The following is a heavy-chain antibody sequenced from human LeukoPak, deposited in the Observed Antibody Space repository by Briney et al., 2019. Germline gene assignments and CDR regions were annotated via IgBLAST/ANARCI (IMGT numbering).Heavy chain of an antibody. CDR3: AFWSGYAGYYYYYMDV. Sequence: NPSETLSLTCAVYGGSFSGYYWSWRRQPPGKGREWIGEINDSGSTHYNPSLKSRVTISVDTSKNQFSLKLSSVTAADTAVYYCAFWSGYAGYYYYYMDVWGKGTTVTVSS. D-gene: IGHD3-3*01. J-gene: IGHJ6*03. CDR1: GGSFSGYY. V-gene: IGHV4-34*01. CDR2: INDSGST.